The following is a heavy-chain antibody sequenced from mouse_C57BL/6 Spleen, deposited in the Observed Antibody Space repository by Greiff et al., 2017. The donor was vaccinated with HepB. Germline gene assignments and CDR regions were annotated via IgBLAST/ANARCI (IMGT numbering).Heavy chain of an antibody. Sequence: VQLQQSGGDLVKPGGSLKLSCAASGFTFSSYGMSWVRQTPDKRLEWVATISSGGSYTYYPDSVKGRFTISRDNAKNTLYLQMSSLKSEDTAMYYCARLYDYDLYAMDYWGQGTSVTVSS. CDR3: ARLYDYDLYAMDY. J-gene: IGHJ4*01. D-gene: IGHD2-4*01. V-gene: IGHV5-6*01. CDR1: GFTFSSYG. CDR2: ISSGGSYT.